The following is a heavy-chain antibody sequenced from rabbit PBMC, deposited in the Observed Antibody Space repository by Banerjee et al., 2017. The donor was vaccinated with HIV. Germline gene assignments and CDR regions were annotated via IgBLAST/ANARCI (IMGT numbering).Heavy chain of an antibody. J-gene: IGHJ4*01. D-gene: IGHD1-1*01. CDR1: GFSFSSDYY. CDR2: VDAENSGGT. Sequence: QEQLVESGGDLVKPGASLTLTCTASGFSFSSDYYMCWVRQAPGKGLEWIACVDAENSGGTWYANWATGRFTISKTSSTAVTLQMTSLTAADTATYFCARDLADVIGWNFNLWGQGTLVTVS. V-gene: IGHV1S45*01. CDR3: ARDLADVIGWNFNL.